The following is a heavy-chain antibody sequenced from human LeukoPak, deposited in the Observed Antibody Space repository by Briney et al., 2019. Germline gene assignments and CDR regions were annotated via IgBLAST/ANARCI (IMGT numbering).Heavy chain of an antibody. CDR1: GFTFSSYS. D-gene: IGHD3-22*01. Sequence: PGGSLRLSCAASGFTFSSYSMSWVRQAQGKGLEWVSSIRDNGATTYHADSVKGRFTISRDNSKNTAYLQMNSLRAEDTAVYFCAKGNSGYYYDYWGQGTLVTVSS. V-gene: IGHV3-23*01. J-gene: IGHJ4*02. CDR2: IRDNGATT. CDR3: AKGNSGYYYDY.